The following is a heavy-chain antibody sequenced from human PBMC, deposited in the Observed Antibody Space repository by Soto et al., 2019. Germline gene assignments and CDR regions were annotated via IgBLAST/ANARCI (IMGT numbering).Heavy chain of an antibody. J-gene: IGHJ4*02. CDR1: GYSFTSYW. Sequence: PGESLKISCKGSGYSFTSYWIGWVRQMPGKGLEWMGIIYPGDSDTRYSPSFQGQVTISADKSISTAYLQWSSLKASGTAMYYCAMRYYSSSWKFDYWGQGALVSASS. D-gene: IGHD6-13*01. V-gene: IGHV5-51*01. CDR3: AMRYYSSSWKFDY. CDR2: IYPGDSDT.